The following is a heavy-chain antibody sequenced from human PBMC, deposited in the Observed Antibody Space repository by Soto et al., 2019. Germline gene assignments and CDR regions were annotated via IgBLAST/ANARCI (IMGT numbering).Heavy chain of an antibody. J-gene: IGHJ5*02. Sequence: QVQLVQSGAEVKKPGASLRVSCETSGDTSTIYTITWVRQAPGQGLQWMGRIVPILRLTNYAQEFQGRLTITADSSTRTAHIELTSLTSEDTAVYYCATDKFGAGRVGVHSWGQGTLVVVSS. CDR2: IVPILRLT. D-gene: IGHD3-16*01. CDR3: ATDKFGAGRVGVHS. V-gene: IGHV1-69*08. CDR1: GDTSTIYT.